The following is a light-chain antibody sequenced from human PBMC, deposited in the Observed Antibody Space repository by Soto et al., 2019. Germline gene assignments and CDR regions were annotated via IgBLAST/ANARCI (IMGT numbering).Light chain of an antibody. V-gene: IGKV3-15*01. CDR3: QQYNNWPLT. CDR1: QSISSN. J-gene: IGKJ4*01. CDR2: DAS. Sequence: EKVMTQSPATLSVSPGERATLSCRASQSISSNLAWFQQKPGQAPRLLIYDASTRATGIPASFSGSGSGTEFTLTISSLQSEDFAVYYCQQYNNWPLTFGGGTKVGIK.